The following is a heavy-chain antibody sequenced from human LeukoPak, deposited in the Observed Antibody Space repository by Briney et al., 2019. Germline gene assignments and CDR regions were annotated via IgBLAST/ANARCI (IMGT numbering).Heavy chain of an antibody. Sequence: ASVKVSCKASGYTFSNYCMHWVRQAPGQGLEWMGWINPNSGGTNYAQKFQGRVTMTRDTSISTAYMELSRLRSDDTAVYYCARDRCSGGSCYHVTEYYYYYMDVWGKGTTVTVSS. D-gene: IGHD2-15*01. J-gene: IGHJ6*03. CDR1: GYTFSNYC. CDR2: INPNSGGT. V-gene: IGHV1-2*02. CDR3: ARDRCSGGSCYHVTEYYYYYMDV.